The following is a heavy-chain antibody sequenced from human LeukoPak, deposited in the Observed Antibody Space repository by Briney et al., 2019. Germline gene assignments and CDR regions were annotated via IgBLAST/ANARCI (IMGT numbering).Heavy chain of an antibody. CDR1: GGSVSSGSYY. CDR2: IYYSGST. CDR3: ARTELLWFGEIEGYYFDY. V-gene: IGHV4-61*01. J-gene: IGHJ4*02. Sequence: SETLSLTCTVSGGSVSSGSYYWIWIRQPPGKGLEWIGYIYYSGSTNYNPSLKSRVTISVDTSKNQFSLKLSSVTAADTAVYDCARTELLWFGEIEGYYFDYWGQGTLVTVSS. D-gene: IGHD3-10*01.